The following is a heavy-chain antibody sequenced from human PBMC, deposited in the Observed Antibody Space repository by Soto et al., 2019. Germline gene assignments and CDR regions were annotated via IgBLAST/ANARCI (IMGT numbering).Heavy chain of an antibody. D-gene: IGHD3-16*01. J-gene: IGHJ6*02. CDR2: IYYSGST. V-gene: IGHV4-30-4*01. Sequence: SETLSLTCTVSGGSISSGDYYWSWIRQPPGKGLEWIGYIYYSGSTYYNPSLKSRVTISVDTSKNQFSLKLSSVTAADTAVYYCARDGGKNYGMDVWGQGTTVTVSS. CDR1: GGSISSGDYY. CDR3: ARDGGKNYGMDV.